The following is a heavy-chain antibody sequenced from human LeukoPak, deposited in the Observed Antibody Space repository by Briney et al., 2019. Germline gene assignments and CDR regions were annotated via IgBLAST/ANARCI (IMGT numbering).Heavy chain of an antibody. D-gene: IGHD7-27*01. V-gene: IGHV3-21*04. CDR1: GFTFSSYS. Sequence: GGSLRLSCAASGFTFSSYSMNWVRQAPGKGLEWVSSISSSSSYIYYADSVKGRFTISRDNAKNSLYLQMNSLRAEDTAVYYCARDSLGLVGFHYWGQGTLVTVSS. CDR3: ARDSLGLVGFHY. CDR2: ISSSSSYI. J-gene: IGHJ4*02.